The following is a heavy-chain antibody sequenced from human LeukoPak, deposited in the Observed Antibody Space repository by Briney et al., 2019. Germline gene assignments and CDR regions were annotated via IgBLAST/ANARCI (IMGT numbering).Heavy chain of an antibody. D-gene: IGHD6-19*01. J-gene: IGHJ4*02. CDR3: AKRSAESSGYFDY. Sequence: GGSLRLSCAASGFTFSNYGLSWVRQAPGKGLEWVSGITGSGGSTYYADSVKGRFTISRDNSKNTLYLQMNSLRAEDTAVYYCAKRSAESSGYFDYWGQGTRVTVSS. V-gene: IGHV3-23*01. CDR2: ITGSGGST. CDR1: GFTFSNYG.